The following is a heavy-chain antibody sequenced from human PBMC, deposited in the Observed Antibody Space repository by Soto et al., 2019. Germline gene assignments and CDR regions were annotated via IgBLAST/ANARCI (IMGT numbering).Heavy chain of an antibody. D-gene: IGHD2-15*01. V-gene: IGHV4-30-2*01. CDR1: GGSISSGGYS. CDR3: AREIDIGYFDY. J-gene: IGHJ4*02. Sequence: SETLSLTCAVSGGSISSGGYSWSWIRQPPGKGLEWIGYIYHSGSTYYTPSLKSRVTISVDRSKNQFSLKLSSVTAADTAVYYCAREIDIGYFDYWGQGTLVTVSS. CDR2: IYHSGST.